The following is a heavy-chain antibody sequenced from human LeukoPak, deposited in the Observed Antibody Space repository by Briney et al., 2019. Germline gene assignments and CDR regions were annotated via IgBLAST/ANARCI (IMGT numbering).Heavy chain of an antibody. J-gene: IGHJ4*02. D-gene: IGHD5-18*01. Sequence: GGSLRLSCAASGFTFDDYAMHWVRQAPGKGLEWVSGISWNSGSIGYADSVKGRFTISRDNAKNSLYLQMNSLRAEDTAVYYCAREGGSRGYSYGAFDYWGQGTLVTVSS. CDR3: AREGGSRGYSYGAFDY. V-gene: IGHV3-9*01. CDR2: ISWNSGSI. CDR1: GFTFDDYA.